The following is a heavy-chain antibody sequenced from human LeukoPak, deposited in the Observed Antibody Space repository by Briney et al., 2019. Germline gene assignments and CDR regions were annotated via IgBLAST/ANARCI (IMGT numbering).Heavy chain of an antibody. CDR1: GGSISSGGYY. D-gene: IGHD2-2*01. V-gene: IGHV4-31*03. Sequence: SETLSLTCTVSGGSISSGGYYWSWIRQHPGKGLEWIGYIYYSGSTYYNPSLTSRVTISVDTSKNPFSLKLSSVTAADTAVYYCARASKGDIVVVPAAMPHYFDYWGQGTLVTVSS. CDR3: ARASKGDIVVVPAAMPHYFDY. J-gene: IGHJ4*02. CDR2: IYYSGST.